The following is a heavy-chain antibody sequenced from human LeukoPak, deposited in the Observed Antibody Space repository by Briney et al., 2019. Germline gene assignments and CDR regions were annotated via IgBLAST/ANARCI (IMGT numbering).Heavy chain of an antibody. Sequence: PGGSLRLSCAASGFTFSDYTMNWVRQAPGKGLEWVSSITSTNSFIYYADSVQGRFTISRDNTKNSLYLQMTSLRAEDTAVYYCACSPSGFYDHWGQGTLVTLSP. J-gene: IGHJ4*02. V-gene: IGHV3-21*06. D-gene: IGHD3-3*01. CDR1: GFTFSDYT. CDR2: ITSTNSFI. CDR3: ACSPSGFYDH.